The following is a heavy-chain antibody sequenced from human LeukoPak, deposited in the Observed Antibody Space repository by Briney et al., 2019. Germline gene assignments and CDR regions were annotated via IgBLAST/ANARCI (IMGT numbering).Heavy chain of an antibody. CDR3: ARATLRYFDWSSYGWFDP. CDR1: GYTFTSYG. CDR2: ISAYNGNT. D-gene: IGHD3-9*01. J-gene: IGHJ5*02. Sequence: ASVKVSCKASGYTFTSYGISWVRQAPGQGLEWMGWISAYNGNTNYAQKLQGRVTMTTDTSTSTAYMELRSLRSDDTAVYYCARATLRYFDWSSYGWFDPWGQGTLVTVSS. V-gene: IGHV1-18*01.